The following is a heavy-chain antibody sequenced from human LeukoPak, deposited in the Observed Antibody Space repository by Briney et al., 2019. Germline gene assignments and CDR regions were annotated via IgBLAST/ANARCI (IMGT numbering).Heavy chain of an antibody. V-gene: IGHV3-23*01. J-gene: IGHJ4*02. CDR2: ISGSGGST. D-gene: IGHD6-19*01. CDR3: AKAGQWLGTFDY. Sequence: GGSLRLSCAASGFTFSSYVMSWVRQAPGKGLEWVSAISGSGGSTYYADSVKGRFTISRDNSKNTLYLQMNSLRAEDTAVYYCAKAGQWLGTFDYWGQGTLVTVSS. CDR1: GFTFSSYV.